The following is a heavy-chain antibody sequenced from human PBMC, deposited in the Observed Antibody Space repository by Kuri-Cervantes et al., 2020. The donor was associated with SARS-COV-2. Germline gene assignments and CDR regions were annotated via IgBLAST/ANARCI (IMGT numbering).Heavy chain of an antibody. J-gene: IGHJ1*01. CDR2: IYSGGST. Sequence: GGSLRLSCAASGFTVSSNYMSWVRQAPGKGLGWVSVIYSGGSTYYADSVKGRFTISRDNSKNTLYLQMNSLRAEDTAVYYCAKLHGDYVPRLYFQHWGQGTLVTVSS. CDR1: GFTVSSNY. V-gene: IGHV3-53*01. CDR3: AKLHGDYVPRLYFQH. D-gene: IGHD4-17*01.